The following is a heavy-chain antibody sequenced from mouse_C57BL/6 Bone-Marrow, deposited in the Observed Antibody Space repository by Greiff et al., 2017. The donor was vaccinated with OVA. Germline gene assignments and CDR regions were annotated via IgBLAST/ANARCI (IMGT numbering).Heavy chain of an antibody. Sequence: VKLVESGPGLVQPSQSLSITCTVSGFSLTSYGVHWVRQSPGKGLEWLGVIWSGGSTDYNAAFISRLSISKDNSKSQVFFKMNSLQADDTAIYYCARCDGYYYFDYWGQGTTLTGSS. D-gene: IGHD2-3*01. CDR1: GFSLTSYG. CDR3: ARCDGYYYFDY. J-gene: IGHJ2*01. V-gene: IGHV2-2*01. CDR2: IWSGGST.